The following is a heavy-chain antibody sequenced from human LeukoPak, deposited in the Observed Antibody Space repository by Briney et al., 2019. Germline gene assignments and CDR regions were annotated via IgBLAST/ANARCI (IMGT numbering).Heavy chain of an antibody. CDR1: GFTFSSYG. CDR2: ISYDGSNK. V-gene: IGHV3-30*18. D-gene: IGHD3-10*01. CDR3: AKEHLATMVRGVLDY. Sequence: PGGSLRLSCAASGFTFSSYGMHWVRQAPGKGLEWVAVISYDGSNKYYADSVKGRLTISRDNSKNTLYLQMNSLRAEDTAVYYCAKEHLATMVRGVLDYWGQGTLVTVSS. J-gene: IGHJ4*02.